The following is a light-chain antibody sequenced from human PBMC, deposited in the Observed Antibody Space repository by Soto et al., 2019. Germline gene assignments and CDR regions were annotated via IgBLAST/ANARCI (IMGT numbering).Light chain of an antibody. CDR3: QKYYNAPRT. Sequence: DIQMTQSPSSLSASVGDRVTITCRASQAISNMLAWYQQKPGKVPKLLIYAASTLHSGVSSRFSGSGSGTDFTLTISSLQPEDVATYYCQKYYNAPRTFGQGTKLEI. J-gene: IGKJ2*02. CDR1: QAISNM. V-gene: IGKV1-27*01. CDR2: AAS.